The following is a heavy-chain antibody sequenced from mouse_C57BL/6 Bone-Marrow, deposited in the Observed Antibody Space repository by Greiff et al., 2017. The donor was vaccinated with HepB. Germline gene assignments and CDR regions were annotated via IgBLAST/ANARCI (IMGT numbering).Heavy chain of an antibody. J-gene: IGHJ2*01. D-gene: IGHD4-1*01. CDR1: GYTFTSYW. Sequence: QVQLQQPGAELVKPGASVTMSCKASGYTFTSYWITWVKPRPGQGLEWIGDIYPGSGSTNYNAKFTSKATQTVDTSSSTAYMQLSSLTSEDSAVYYCARSNWGSFDYWGQGTTLTVSS. CDR3: ARSNWGSFDY. CDR2: IYPGSGST. V-gene: IGHV1-55*01.